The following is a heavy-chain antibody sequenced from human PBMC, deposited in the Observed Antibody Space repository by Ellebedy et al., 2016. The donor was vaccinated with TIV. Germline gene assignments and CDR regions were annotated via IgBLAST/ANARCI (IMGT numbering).Heavy chain of an antibody. CDR3: ARDKGRVVVDGVPDAFDM. Sequence: GGSLRLXXAASGFTFSSYWMHWVRQAPGKGLEWVANINEDGSKKYYVDSVKGRFTISRDNAKNSLYLQMNSLRAEDTAVYYCARDKGRVVVDGVPDAFDMWGQGTLVTVSS. CDR1: GFTFSSYW. J-gene: IGHJ3*02. CDR2: INEDGSKK. D-gene: IGHD2-15*01. V-gene: IGHV3-7*01.